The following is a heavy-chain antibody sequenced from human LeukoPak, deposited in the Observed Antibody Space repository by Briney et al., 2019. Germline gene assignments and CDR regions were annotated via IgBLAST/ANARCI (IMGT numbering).Heavy chain of an antibody. D-gene: IGHD4-17*01. CDR3: APTTGDAFDI. Sequence: VWVSRINSDGSSTSYADSVKGRFTISRDNAKNTLYLQMNSLRAEDTAVYYCAPTTGDAFDIWGQGTMVTVSS. V-gene: IGHV3-74*01. CDR2: INSDGSST. J-gene: IGHJ3*02.